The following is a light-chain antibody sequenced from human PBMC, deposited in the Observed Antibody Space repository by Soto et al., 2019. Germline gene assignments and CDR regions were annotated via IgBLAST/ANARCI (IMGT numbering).Light chain of an antibody. V-gene: IGKV1-27*01. CDR1: QGISNF. CDR2: SAS. CDR3: QKYNSDPLT. J-gene: IGKJ1*01. Sequence: DIPMTQSPSSLAASVGDRVTITCRASQGISNFLAWYQQKPGKDPKLLIYSASTLQSGVPSRFRGSGYGTDFTLTISSLQPEDVATYYCQKYNSDPLTFGPGSKVEVK.